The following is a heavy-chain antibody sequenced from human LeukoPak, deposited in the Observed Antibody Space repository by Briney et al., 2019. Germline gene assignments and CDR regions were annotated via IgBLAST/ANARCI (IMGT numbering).Heavy chain of an antibody. Sequence: PGGSLRLSCAASGFTFSDYYMSWIRQAPRMGREWVSYISDSGSAPHYADSVKGRFTISRDNAKNSVYLQMNSLRAEDTAVYYCARDLYSGSSSFDYWGQGTPVTVSS. CDR3: ARDLYSGSSSFDY. V-gene: IGHV3-11*04. D-gene: IGHD1-26*01. J-gene: IGHJ4*02. CDR1: GFTFSDYY. CDR2: ISDSGSAP.